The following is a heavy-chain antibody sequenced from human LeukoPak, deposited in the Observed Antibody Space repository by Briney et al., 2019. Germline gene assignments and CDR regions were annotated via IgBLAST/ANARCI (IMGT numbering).Heavy chain of an antibody. J-gene: IGHJ4*02. V-gene: IGHV1-18*01. CDR2: ISAYNGNT. CDR3: GRDGRYSSSELDY. D-gene: IGHD6-19*01. Sequence: GASVKVSCKASGYTFSSYGISWVRQAPGQGPEWMGWISAYNGNTNYAQKIQGRVTMTTDTSTSTAYMEVRSLRSDDTAVYYCGRDGRYSSSELDYWGQGTLVTVSS. CDR1: GYTFSSYG.